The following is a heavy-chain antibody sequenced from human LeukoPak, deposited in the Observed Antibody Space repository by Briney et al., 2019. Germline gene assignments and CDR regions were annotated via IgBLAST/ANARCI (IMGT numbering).Heavy chain of an antibody. CDR2: IYSGGST. CDR1: GFTVSSNY. J-gene: IGHJ4*02. D-gene: IGHD7-27*01. Sequence: GGSLRLSCAASGFTVSSNYMNWVRQAPGKGLEWVSIIYSGGSTCYADSVKGRFTISRDNSKNTLYLQMNSLRAEDTAVYYCAGGGTGTPYFDYWGQGTLVTVSS. V-gene: IGHV3-53*01. CDR3: AGGGTGTPYFDY.